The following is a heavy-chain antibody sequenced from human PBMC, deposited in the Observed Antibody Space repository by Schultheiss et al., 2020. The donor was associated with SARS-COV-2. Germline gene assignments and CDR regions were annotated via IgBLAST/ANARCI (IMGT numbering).Heavy chain of an antibody. D-gene: IGHD2-2*01. J-gene: IGHJ6*03. CDR2: INHSGST. CDR1: GGSFSGYY. V-gene: IGHV4-34*01. Sequence: SETLSLTFAVYGGSFSGYYWRWIRQPPGKGLEWIGEINHSGSTNYNPSLKSRVTISVDTSKNQFSLKLSSVTAADTAVYYCARHAADIVVVPAASYYYYYYMDVWGKGTTVTVSS. CDR3: ARHAADIVVVPAASYYYYYYMDV.